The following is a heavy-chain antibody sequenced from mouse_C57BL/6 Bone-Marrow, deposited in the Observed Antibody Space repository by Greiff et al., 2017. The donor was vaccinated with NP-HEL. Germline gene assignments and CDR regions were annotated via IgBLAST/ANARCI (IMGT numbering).Heavy chain of an antibody. CDR1: GFTFSSYA. V-gene: IGHV5-4*01. J-gene: IGHJ2*01. CDR3: ARDLFYGSYYFDY. Sequence: EVKLMESGGGLVKPGGSLKLSCAASGFTFSSYAMSWVRQTPEKRLEWVATISDGGSYTYYPDNVKGRFTISRDNAKNNLYLQMSHLKSEDTAMYYCARDLFYGSYYFDYWGQGTTLTVSS. CDR2: ISDGGSYT. D-gene: IGHD1-2*01.